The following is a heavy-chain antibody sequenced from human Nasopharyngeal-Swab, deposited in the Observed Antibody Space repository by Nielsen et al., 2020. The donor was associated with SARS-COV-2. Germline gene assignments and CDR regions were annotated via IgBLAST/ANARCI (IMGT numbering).Heavy chain of an antibody. CDR3: AKGELIDY. Sequence: GESLKISCAATGFTFDEYAMHWVRQAPGKGLEWVSLIGGDGINTYYADSVKGRFTISRDNSKNSLYLQMNSLTIEDTALYYCAKGELIDYWGQGTLVTVSS. V-gene: IGHV3-43*02. J-gene: IGHJ4*02. D-gene: IGHD1-26*01. CDR2: IGGDGINT. CDR1: GFTFDEYA.